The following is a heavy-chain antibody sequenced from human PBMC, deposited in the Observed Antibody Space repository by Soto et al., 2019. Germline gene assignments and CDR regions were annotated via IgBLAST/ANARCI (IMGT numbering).Heavy chain of an antibody. CDR3: ARFNPRRRITIFGVVSNDY. V-gene: IGHV4-34*01. CDR2: INHSGST. CDR1: GGSFSGYY. J-gene: IGHJ4*02. D-gene: IGHD3-3*01. Sequence: SETLSLTCAVYGGSFSGYYWSWIRQPPGKGLEWIGEINHSGSTNYNPSLKSRVTISVDTSKNQFSLKLSSVTAADTAVYYCARFNPRRRITIFGVVSNDYWGQGTLVTVSS.